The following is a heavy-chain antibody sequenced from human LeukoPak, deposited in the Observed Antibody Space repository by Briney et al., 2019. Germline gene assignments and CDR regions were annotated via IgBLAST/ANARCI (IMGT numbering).Heavy chain of an antibody. Sequence: GSLRLSCAASGFTFSSYGMNWVRQAPGKGMEWVSYISTSSTTICYADSVKGRFTISRDNAKNSLYLQMNSLRAEDTAEYYCARTPSYQLLPYYFDYWGQGTLVTVSS. CDR3: ARTPSYQLLPYYFDY. V-gene: IGHV3-48*01. CDR2: ISTSSTTI. CDR1: GFTFSSYG. J-gene: IGHJ4*02. D-gene: IGHD2-2*01.